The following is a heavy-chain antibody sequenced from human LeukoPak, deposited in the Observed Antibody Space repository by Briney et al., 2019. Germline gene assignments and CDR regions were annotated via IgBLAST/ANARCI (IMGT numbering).Heavy chain of an antibody. CDR2: ISSSSSYK. J-gene: IGHJ4*02. CDR1: GFTFSSYR. D-gene: IGHD1-1*01. CDR3: ARSAAGTYY. Sequence: GGSLRLSCVASGFTFSSYRMNWVRQAPGKGLEWVSSISSSSSYKYYTASVKGRFTISRDNAKNSLYLQMNSLRAEDTAVYYWARSAAGTYYWGQGTLVTVSS. V-gene: IGHV3-21*01.